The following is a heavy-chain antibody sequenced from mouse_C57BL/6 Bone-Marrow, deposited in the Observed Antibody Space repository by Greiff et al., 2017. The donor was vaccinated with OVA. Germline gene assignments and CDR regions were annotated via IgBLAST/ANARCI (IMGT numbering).Heavy chain of an antibody. Sequence: EVHLVESGGGLVQPGGSLKLSCAASGFTFSDYYMYWVRQTPEKRLEWVAYISNGGGSTYYPDTVKGRFTISRDNAKNTLYLQMSRLKSEDTAMYYCARPSYYYGSSPYWYFDVWGTGTTVTVSS. V-gene: IGHV5-12*01. CDR3: ARPSYYYGSSPYWYFDV. D-gene: IGHD1-1*01. J-gene: IGHJ1*03. CDR1: GFTFSDYY. CDR2: ISNGGGST.